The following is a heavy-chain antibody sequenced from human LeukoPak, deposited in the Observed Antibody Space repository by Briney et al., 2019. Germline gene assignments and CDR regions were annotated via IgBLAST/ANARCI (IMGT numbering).Heavy chain of an antibody. D-gene: IGHD4-23*01. Sequence: SETLSPTCTVSGASVNTGTFYWAWIRQPPGKGLEWIGYVYYTGTTNYNPSLKSRVTISVDTSKNQFSLKLSSVTAADTAVYYCVREARWFDYWGQGTLVTVSS. CDR1: GASVNTGTFY. J-gene: IGHJ4*02. V-gene: IGHV4-61*01. CDR3: VREARWFDY. CDR2: VYYTGTT.